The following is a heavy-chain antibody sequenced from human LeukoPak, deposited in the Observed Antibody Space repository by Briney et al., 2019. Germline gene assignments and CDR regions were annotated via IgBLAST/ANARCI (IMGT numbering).Heavy chain of an antibody. J-gene: IGHJ5*01. Sequence: GESLKISCKTSGYRFTSYWIAWVRQMPGKGLEWMGIIYPGDSDTRYSPSFQGQVTISADKSISTAYLQWSSLKASDTAMYHCARHPDSNWFDSWGQGTLVTVSS. V-gene: IGHV5-51*01. CDR1: GYRFTSYW. CDR3: ARHPDSNWFDS. CDR2: IYPGDSDT.